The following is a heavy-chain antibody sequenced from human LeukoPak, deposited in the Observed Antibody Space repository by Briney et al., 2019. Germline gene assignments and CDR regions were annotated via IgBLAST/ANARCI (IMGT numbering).Heavy chain of an antibody. CDR1: GGSISSSSYY. CDR3: ASKQWLVGAFDY. D-gene: IGHD6-19*01. V-gene: IGHV4-39*01. J-gene: IGHJ4*02. Sequence: SETLSLTCTVSGGSISSSSYYWGWLRQPPGKGLEWIGSIYYSGSTYYNPSLKSRVTISVDTSKNQFSLKLSSVTAADTAVYYCASKQWLVGAFDYWGQGTLVTVSS. CDR2: IYYSGST.